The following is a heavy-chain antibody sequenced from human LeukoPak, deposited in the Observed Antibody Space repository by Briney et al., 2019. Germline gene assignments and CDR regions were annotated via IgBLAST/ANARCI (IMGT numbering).Heavy chain of an antibody. CDR3: ARGFCSGGSCTFDY. CDR2: IYTSGST. V-gene: IGHV4-61*02. J-gene: IGHJ4*02. CDR1: GGSISSSSYY. Sequence: SETLSLTCTVSGGSISSSSYYWSWIRQPAGKGLEWIGRIYTSGSTNYNPSLKSRVTMSVDTSKNQFSLKLSSVTAADTAVYYCARGFCSGGSCTFDYWGQGTLVTVSS. D-gene: IGHD2-15*01.